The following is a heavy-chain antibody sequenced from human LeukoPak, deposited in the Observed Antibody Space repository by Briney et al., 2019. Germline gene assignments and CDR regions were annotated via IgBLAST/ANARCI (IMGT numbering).Heavy chain of an antibody. D-gene: IGHD5-24*01. V-gene: IGHV4-34*01. J-gene: IGHJ6*03. CDR2: INHSGST. CDR3: AGVTNFYYYYMDV. CDR1: GGSFSGYY. Sequence: PSETLSLTCAVYGGSFSGYYWSWIRQPPGKGLEWIGEINHSGSTNYNPSPKSRVTISVATSKNQFSLKLSSVTAVDTAVYYCAGVTNFYYYYMDVWGKGTTVTVSS.